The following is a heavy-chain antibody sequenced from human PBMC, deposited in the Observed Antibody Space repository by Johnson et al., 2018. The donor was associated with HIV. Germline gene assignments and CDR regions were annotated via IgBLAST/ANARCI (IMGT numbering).Heavy chain of an antibody. D-gene: IGHD1-26*01. V-gene: IGHV3-66*01. CDR2: IYSGGST. CDR1: GFTFDDYA. CDR3: ARDGVGGALDI. Sequence: EVQLVESGGGLVQPGRSLKLSCAASGFTFDDYAMHWVRQTPGKGLEWVSVIYSGGSTYYADSVKGRFTISRDNAKNSLYLQMNSLRAEDTAVYYCARDGVGGALDIWGQGKMVIVAS. J-gene: IGHJ3*02.